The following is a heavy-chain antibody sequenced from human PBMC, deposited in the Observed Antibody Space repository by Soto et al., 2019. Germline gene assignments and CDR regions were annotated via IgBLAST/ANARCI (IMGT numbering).Heavy chain of an antibody. Sequence: GGSLRLSCAASGFILSAYWMTWVRQAPGRGLEWVANINPGGDVANYADSARGRFTISRDNAKNSLYLQMSSLRAEDTAVYFCARDLSPEDGDRFYDAFDVWGQGTVVTVSS. V-gene: IGHV3-7*01. CDR1: GFILSAYW. D-gene: IGHD3-10*01. J-gene: IGHJ3*01. CDR3: ARDLSPEDGDRFYDAFDV. CDR2: INPGGDVA.